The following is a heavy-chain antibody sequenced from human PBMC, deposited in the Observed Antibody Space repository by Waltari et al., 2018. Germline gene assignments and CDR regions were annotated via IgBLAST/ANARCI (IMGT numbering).Heavy chain of an antibody. CDR3: ASMTTVTTYNYYGMDV. J-gene: IGHJ6*02. D-gene: IGHD4-4*01. V-gene: IGHV1-69*13. CDR2: IIPIFGTA. CDR1: GGTFSSSA. Sequence: QVQLVQSGAEVKKPGSSVKVSCKASGGTFSSSAISWVRQAPGQGLEWMGGIIPIFGTANYAQKVQGRVTITADESTSTAYMELSSLRSEDTAVYYCASMTTVTTYNYYGMDVWGQGTTVTVSS.